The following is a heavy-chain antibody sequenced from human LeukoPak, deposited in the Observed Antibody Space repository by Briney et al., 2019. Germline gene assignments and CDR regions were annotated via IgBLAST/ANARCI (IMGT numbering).Heavy chain of an antibody. CDR3: ERAEPPLLTGFLYYYYYGMDV. CDR1: GYTFTGYY. V-gene: IGHV1-2*02. Sequence: ASVKVSCKASGYTFTGYYMHWVRQAPGQGLEWMGWINPNSGGTNYAQKFQGRVTMTRDTSISTAYMELCRLRSDDTAVCYCERAEPPLLTGFLYYYYYGMDVWGQGTTVTVSS. CDR2: INPNSGGT. D-gene: IGHD3-9*01. J-gene: IGHJ6*02.